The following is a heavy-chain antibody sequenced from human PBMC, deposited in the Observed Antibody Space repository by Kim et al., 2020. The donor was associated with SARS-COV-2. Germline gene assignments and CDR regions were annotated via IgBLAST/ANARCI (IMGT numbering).Heavy chain of an antibody. Sequence: YSRNFQRRVTFTKDTAASPAYMELCSLRSEDTAVYYCARVSLGGYYPLFDYWGQGTLVTVSS. V-gene: IGHV1-3*01. CDR3: ARVSLGGYYPLFDY. J-gene: IGHJ4*02. D-gene: IGHD3-22*01.